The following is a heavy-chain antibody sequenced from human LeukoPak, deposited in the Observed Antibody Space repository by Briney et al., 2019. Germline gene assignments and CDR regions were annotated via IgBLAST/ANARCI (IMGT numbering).Heavy chain of an antibody. Sequence: SETLSLTCTVSGGSIRNGGYYWSWIRQHPGKGLEWIGYVYYSGSTSYNPSLKSRVTISLATSKHQFSLKLNSVTAADTAVYYCARHAYCGGDCFGGAFEIWGQGTMVTVSS. CDR2: VYYSGST. CDR3: ARHAYCGGDCFGGAFEI. D-gene: IGHD2-21*02. V-gene: IGHV4-61*08. J-gene: IGHJ3*02. CDR1: GGSIRNGGYY.